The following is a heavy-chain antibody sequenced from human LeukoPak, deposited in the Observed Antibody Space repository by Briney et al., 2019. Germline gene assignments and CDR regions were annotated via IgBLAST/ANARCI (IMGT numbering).Heavy chain of an antibody. Sequence: PGGSLRLSCAASGFTFSNAWMSWVRQAPGKGLEWVGRIKSKTDGGTTDYAAPVKGRFTISRDDSKNTLYLQMNSLKTEDTAVYCCTTDHLIPYDILTGYYISWGQGTLVTVSS. CDR2: IKSKTDGGTT. CDR3: TTDHLIPYDILTGYYIS. D-gene: IGHD3-9*01. V-gene: IGHV3-15*01. CDR1: GFTFSNAW. J-gene: IGHJ4*02.